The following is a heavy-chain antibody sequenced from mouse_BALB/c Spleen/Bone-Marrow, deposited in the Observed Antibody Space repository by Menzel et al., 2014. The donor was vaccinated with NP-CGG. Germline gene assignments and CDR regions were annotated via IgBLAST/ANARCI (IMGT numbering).Heavy chain of an antibody. V-gene: IGHV1-18*01. CDR1: GYTFTEYT. J-gene: IGHJ4*01. Sequence: EVQLQQSGPELVKPGASVKISCKTSGYTFTEYTMHWVKQSHGKSLEWIGGVNPNNGGTIYNQKFKGKATLTVDKSSSTAYMELRSLTSEDSAVNYCARKDYGYNYVMDYWGQGTSVTVSS. CDR2: VNPNNGGT. D-gene: IGHD1-2*01. CDR3: ARKDYGYNYVMDY.